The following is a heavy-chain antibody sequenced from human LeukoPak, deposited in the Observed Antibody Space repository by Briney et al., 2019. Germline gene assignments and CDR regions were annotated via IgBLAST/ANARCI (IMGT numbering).Heavy chain of an antibody. CDR2: MNPNSGNT. CDR1: GGTFSSYA. J-gene: IGHJ6*02. Sequence: GASVKVSCKASGGTFSSYAISWVRQAPGQGLEWMGWMNPNSGNTGYAQKFQGRVTMTRNTSISTAYMELSSLRSEDTAVYYCARGYYYYYGMDVWGQGTTVTVSS. CDR3: ARGYYYYYGMDV. V-gene: IGHV1-8*02.